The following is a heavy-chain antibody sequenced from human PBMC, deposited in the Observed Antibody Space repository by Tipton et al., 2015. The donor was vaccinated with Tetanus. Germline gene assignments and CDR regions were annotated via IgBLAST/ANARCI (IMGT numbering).Heavy chain of an antibody. CDR1: GFTFSTYW. CDR3: ARTCSSGYGMDV. D-gene: IGHD6-19*01. J-gene: IGHJ6*02. CDR2: IKGDGTTT. Sequence: SLRLSCAASGFTFSTYWIHWVRQVPGKGLVWVSRIKGDGTTTAFADSVKGRFSISRDNAQNTLNLQMNSLRGEDTAVYYCARTCSSGYGMDVWGQGTTVIVS. V-gene: IGHV3-74*01.